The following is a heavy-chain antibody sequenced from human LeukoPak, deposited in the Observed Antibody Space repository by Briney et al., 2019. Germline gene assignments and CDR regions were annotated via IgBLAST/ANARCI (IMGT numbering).Heavy chain of an antibody. CDR2: IKSKTDGGTT. J-gene: IGHJ4*02. V-gene: IGHV3-15*01. Sequence: PGGSLRLSCAASGFTFSNAWMSWVRQAPGKGLEWVGRIKSKTDGGTTDYAAPVKGRFTISRDDSKNTLYLQMNSLRAEDTAVYYCAKLNGSGSYVDYWGQGTLVTVSS. D-gene: IGHD3-10*01. CDR1: GFTFSNAW. CDR3: AKLNGSGSYVDY.